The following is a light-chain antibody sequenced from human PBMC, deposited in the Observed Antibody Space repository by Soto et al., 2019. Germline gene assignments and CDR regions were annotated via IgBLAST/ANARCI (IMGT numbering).Light chain of an antibody. Sequence: EIVMTQSPATLSVSPGERAXXXXXPSQSVSTNLAWYQQKPGQAPRLLIYGASTRATGIPARFSGSGSGTEFTLTISSLQSEDFAVYSCQQYNNWPLTFGGGTKV. CDR2: GAS. CDR1: QSVSTN. CDR3: QQYNNWPLT. J-gene: IGKJ4*01. V-gene: IGKV3-15*01.